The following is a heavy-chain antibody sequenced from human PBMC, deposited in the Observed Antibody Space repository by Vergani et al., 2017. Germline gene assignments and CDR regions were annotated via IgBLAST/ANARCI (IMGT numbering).Heavy chain of an antibody. CDR2: IIPIFGTA. D-gene: IGHD3-22*01. Sequence: QVQLVQSGAEVKKPGSSVKVSCKASGGTFSSYAISWVRQAPGQGLEWMGGIIPIFGTANYAQKFQGRVTITADESTSTAYMELRSLRSEDTAVYYCARDRYYYDSSGYYYDDYWGQGTLVTVSS. CDR1: GGTFSSYA. V-gene: IGHV1-69*01. J-gene: IGHJ4*02. CDR3: ARDRYYYDSSGYYYDDY.